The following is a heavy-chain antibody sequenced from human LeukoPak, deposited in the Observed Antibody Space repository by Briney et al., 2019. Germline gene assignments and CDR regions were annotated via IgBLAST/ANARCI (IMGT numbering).Heavy chain of an antibody. CDR2: SNDSGGT. CDR3: ARLSVIVGAALEYYYYYMDV. CDR1: GGTFSGYY. J-gene: IGHJ6*03. D-gene: IGHD1-26*01. V-gene: IGHV4-34*01. Sequence: SETLSLTCAVYGGTFSGYYWSWIRQPPGKRLEWVGESNDSGGTDYNPSLKSRVTISADKSKNQVSLKLTSVTAADTAVYYCARLSVIVGAALEYYYYYMDVWGQGTTVTVSS.